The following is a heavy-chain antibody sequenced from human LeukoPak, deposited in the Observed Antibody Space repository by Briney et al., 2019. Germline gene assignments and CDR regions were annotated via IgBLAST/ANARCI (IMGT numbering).Heavy chain of an antibody. Sequence: KPSETLSLTCTVSGYSISSGYYWGWIRQPPGKGLEWIGSIYHSGSTYYNPSLKSRVTISVDTSKNQFSLKLSSVTAADTAVYYCASEQWLVATDYWGQGTLVTVSS. V-gene: IGHV4-38-2*02. J-gene: IGHJ4*02. CDR2: IYHSGST. CDR3: ASEQWLVATDY. D-gene: IGHD6-19*01. CDR1: GYSISSGYY.